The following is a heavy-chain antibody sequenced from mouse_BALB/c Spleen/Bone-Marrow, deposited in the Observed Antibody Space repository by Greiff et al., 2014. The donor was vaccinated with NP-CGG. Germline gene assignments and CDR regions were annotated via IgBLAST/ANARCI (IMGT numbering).Heavy chain of an antibody. Sequence: DVQLQESGGGLVKPGGSLKLSCAASGFAFSSYDMSWVRQTPEKRLEWVAYISSGGGNTYYPDTVKGRFTISRDNAKNTLYLQMSSLKSEDTAMYYCARHGSGYDWGQGTTLTVSS. CDR1: GFAFSSYD. D-gene: IGHD3-1*01. CDR3: ARHGSGYD. V-gene: IGHV5-12-1*01. J-gene: IGHJ2*01. CDR2: ISSGGGNT.